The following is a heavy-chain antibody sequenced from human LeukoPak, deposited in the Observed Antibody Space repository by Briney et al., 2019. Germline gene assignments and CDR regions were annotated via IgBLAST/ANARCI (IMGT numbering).Heavy chain of an antibody. D-gene: IGHD7-27*01. Sequence: GASVKVSCMASGSTFTDHYVHWVRQTPGQGLEWMGWINPKSGDTNYAQKFQGRVTMTRDTSIVKDYMELSSLTSDDTGVYYCGVHWGSGYYFDLWGRGILVTVS. J-gene: IGHJ2*01. V-gene: IGHV1-2*02. CDR2: INPKSGDT. CDR1: GSTFTDHY. CDR3: GVHWGSGYYFDL.